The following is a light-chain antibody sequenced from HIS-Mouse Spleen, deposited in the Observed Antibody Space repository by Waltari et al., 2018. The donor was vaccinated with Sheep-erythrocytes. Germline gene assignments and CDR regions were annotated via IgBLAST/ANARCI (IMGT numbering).Light chain of an antibody. Sequence: DTQMTQSPSSVSASVGDRVTITCRASQCISCWLGWYQQKPGKAPNLLIYAASSLQSGVPSRFSGSGSGTDFTLTISSLQPEDFATYYCQQANSFPPTFGQGTKVEIK. J-gene: IGKJ1*01. CDR1: QCISCW. V-gene: IGKV1-12*01. CDR2: AAS. CDR3: QQANSFPPT.